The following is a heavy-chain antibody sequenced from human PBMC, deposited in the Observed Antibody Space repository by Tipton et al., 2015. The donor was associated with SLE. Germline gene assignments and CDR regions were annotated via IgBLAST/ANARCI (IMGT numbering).Heavy chain of an antibody. CDR2: INSDGTGT. V-gene: IGHV3-74*03. D-gene: IGHD6-6*01. Sequence: SLRLSCAASGFIFSSHWMHWVRQAPGKGLVWVSRINSDGTGTKYADSVKGRFTISRDNAKKTLYLQMNSLRVEDTAVYYCARVGEYSSSPFDSWGQGTLVTVSS. J-gene: IGHJ4*02. CDR1: GFIFSSHW. CDR3: ARVGEYSSSPFDS.